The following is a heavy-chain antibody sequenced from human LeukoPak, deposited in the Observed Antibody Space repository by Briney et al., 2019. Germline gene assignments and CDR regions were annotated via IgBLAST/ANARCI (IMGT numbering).Heavy chain of an antibody. CDR3: ARERDVLLWFGDTYYFDY. CDR1: GYTFTGYY. Sequence: ASVKVSCKASGYTFTGYYMHWVRQAPGQGLEWMGRINPNTGGTNYAQKFQGRVTMTTDTSISTAYTEMSRLRYDDTAVYYCARERDVLLWFGDTYYFDYWGQGTLVTVSS. V-gene: IGHV1-2*06. D-gene: IGHD3-10*01. CDR2: INPNTGGT. J-gene: IGHJ4*02.